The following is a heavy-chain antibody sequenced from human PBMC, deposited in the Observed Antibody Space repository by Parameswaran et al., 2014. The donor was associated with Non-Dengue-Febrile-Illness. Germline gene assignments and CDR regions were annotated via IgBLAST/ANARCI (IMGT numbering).Heavy chain of an antibody. J-gene: IGHJ4*02. D-gene: IGHD1-26*01. CDR3: ARLGGSYPGY. Sequence: VRQMPGKGLEWMGRIDPSDSYTNYSPSFQGHVTISADKSISTAYLQWSSLKASDTAMYYCARLGGSYPGYWGQGTLVTVSS. V-gene: IGHV5-10-1*01. CDR2: IDPSDSYT.